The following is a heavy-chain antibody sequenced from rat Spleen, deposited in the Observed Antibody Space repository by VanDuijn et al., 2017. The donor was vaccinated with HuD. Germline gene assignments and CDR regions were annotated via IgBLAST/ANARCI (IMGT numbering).Heavy chain of an antibody. CDR3: ARPDTIAAKAFDY. Sequence: EVQLVESGGELVQPGRSLKLSCAASGFTFSSFPMAWVRQGPKKGLEWVATISSGGGATYYPDSVKGRFTISRDNAKSTLYLQMDSLRSEDTATYYCARPDTIAAKAFDYWGQGVMVTVSS. V-gene: IGHV5-46*01. CDR2: ISSGGGAT. J-gene: IGHJ2*01. CDR1: GFTFSSFP. D-gene: IGHD1-2*01.